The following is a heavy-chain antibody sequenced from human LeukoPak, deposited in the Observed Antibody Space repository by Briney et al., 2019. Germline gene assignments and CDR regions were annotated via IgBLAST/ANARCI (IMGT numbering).Heavy chain of an antibody. Sequence: AGGSLRLSCAASGFIFSNDAMHWVRQAPGKGLEWVAFIWFDGSNKHYADSVKGRFTISRDNSEDTLYLQMNSLRAEDTAVYYCVRDISRVPGYPGDGMDVWGQGTTVTVSS. CDR1: GFIFSNDA. D-gene: IGHD3-16*02. V-gene: IGHV3-33*01. J-gene: IGHJ6*02. CDR2: IWFDGSNK. CDR3: VRDISRVPGYPGDGMDV.